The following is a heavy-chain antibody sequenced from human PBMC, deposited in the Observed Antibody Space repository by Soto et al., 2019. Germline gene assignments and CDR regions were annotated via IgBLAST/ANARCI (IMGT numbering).Heavy chain of an antibody. V-gene: IGHV4-34*01. D-gene: IGHD2-15*01. CDR1: GGSFSGYY. J-gene: IGHJ4*02. CDR2: INHSGST. CDR3: ARGASRTGYCSGGSCGSGWSPTGRYYFDY. Sequence: PSETLSLTCAVYGGSFSGYYWSWIRQPPGKGLEWIGEINHSGSTNYNPSLKSRVTISVDTSKNQFSLKLSSVTAADTAVYYCARGASRTGYCSGGSCGSGWSPTGRYYFDYWGQGTLVTVSS.